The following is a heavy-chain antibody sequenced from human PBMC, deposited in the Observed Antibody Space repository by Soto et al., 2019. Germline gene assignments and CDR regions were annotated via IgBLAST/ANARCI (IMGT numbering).Heavy chain of an antibody. J-gene: IGHJ3*01. CDR2: INTDGSST. V-gene: IGHV3-74*01. D-gene: IGHD3-9*01. CDR1: GFSFSSYW. CDR3: ARSPGGYYID. Sequence: EVQLVEFGGGLVQPGGSLRLSCADSGFSFSSYWMHWVRQGPGKGLVWVSRINTDGSSTNYADSVKGRFTISRDNAKNTVYLQMNSLRAEDTAVYYCARSPGGYYIDWGQGTMVTVSS.